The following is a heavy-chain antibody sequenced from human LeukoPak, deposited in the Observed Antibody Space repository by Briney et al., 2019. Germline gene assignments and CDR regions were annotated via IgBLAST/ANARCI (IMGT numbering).Heavy chain of an antibody. V-gene: IGHV5-51*01. CDR3: ARPSKIRYFDSLDY. J-gene: IGHJ4*02. Sequence: GESLKISCKGSGYSFTSYWIAWERQMPGKGLEWMGIIYPGDSDTRYSPSFQGQVTISADDSISTAYLQWSSLKASDSAMYYCARPSKIRYFDSLDYWGQGTLVTVSS. D-gene: IGHD3-9*01. CDR1: GYSFTSYW. CDR2: IYPGDSDT.